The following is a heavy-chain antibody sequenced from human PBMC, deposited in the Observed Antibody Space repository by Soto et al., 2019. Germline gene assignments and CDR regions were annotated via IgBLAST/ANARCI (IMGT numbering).Heavy chain of an antibody. Sequence: GGSLRLSCAASGFTFSNYGMHWVRQAPGKGLEWVAAIWYDARSQHYADSVKGRFTISRDNSRNTLYLQMNSLRADDTALYRCARASFWARHIVVVTEMDGLDVWGQGTTVTVSS. CDR3: ARASFWARHIVVVTEMDGLDV. D-gene: IGHD2-21*02. V-gene: IGHV3-33*01. CDR1: GFTFSNYG. J-gene: IGHJ6*02. CDR2: IWYDARSQ.